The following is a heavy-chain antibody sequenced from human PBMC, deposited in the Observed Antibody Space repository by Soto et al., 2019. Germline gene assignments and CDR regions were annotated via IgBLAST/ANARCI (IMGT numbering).Heavy chain of an antibody. J-gene: IGHJ6*02. CDR3: AREGAIAARALLYYGMDV. D-gene: IGHD6-6*01. V-gene: IGHV3-30*04. CDR1: GFTFSSYA. CDR2: ISYDRSNK. Sequence: GESLKISCAASGFTFSSYAMHWVRQAPGKGLEWGAVISYDRSNKYYADSVKGRLSISRNNSKKTLYLQMNSLRAEDTAVYYCAREGAIAARALLYYGMDVWGQGTTVTVSS.